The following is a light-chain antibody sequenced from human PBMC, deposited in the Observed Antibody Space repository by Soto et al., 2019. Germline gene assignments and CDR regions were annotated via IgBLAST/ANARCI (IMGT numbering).Light chain of an antibody. Sequence: DLVMTQSPLSLPVTPGEPASISCRSSQSLLYSNGYNYLDWYLQKTGQSPRLLFYLGSNRASGVPDRFSVSGSGTDFTLKISRVEAEDVGVYYCMQALQTPYTFGQGTKLEIK. CDR3: MQALQTPYT. V-gene: IGKV2-28*01. J-gene: IGKJ2*01. CDR1: QSLLYSNGYNY. CDR2: LGS.